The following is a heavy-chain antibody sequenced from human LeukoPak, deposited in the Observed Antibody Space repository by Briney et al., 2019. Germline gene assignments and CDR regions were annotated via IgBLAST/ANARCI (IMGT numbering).Heavy chain of an antibody. Sequence: LGGSLRLSCAASGFTFSAYWMHWVRQAPGKGLEWLADIRQDGDQTYYADSVKGRFTISRDNAKNSLYLQLNSLRAEDTAVYYCAKDLASTGALDLWGQGTLVTVSS. D-gene: IGHD1-14*01. CDR2: IRQDGDQT. J-gene: IGHJ4*02. V-gene: IGHV3-7*01. CDR3: AKDLASTGALDL. CDR1: GFTFSAYW.